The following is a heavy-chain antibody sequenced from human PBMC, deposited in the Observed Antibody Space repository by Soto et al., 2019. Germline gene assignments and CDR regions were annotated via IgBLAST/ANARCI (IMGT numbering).Heavy chain of an antibody. D-gene: IGHD6-19*01. J-gene: IGHJ4*02. CDR1: GFTFGIYV. CDR2: ISGSGTSA. V-gene: IGHV3-23*01. CDR3: AKGNANGWYGALDY. Sequence: EVQLLESGGGLVQPGGSLRLSCAASGFTFGIYVMGWVRQAPGKGLEWVSTISGSGTSAYYADSVKGRFTFSRDNCKNTVYLQMASLRAADTAIYYCAKGNANGWYGALDYWGQGSLVTVSS.